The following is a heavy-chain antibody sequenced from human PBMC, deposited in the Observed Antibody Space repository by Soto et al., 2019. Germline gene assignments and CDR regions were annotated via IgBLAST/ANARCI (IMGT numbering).Heavy chain of an antibody. D-gene: IGHD2-15*01. CDR1: GFTFTSSA. CDR3: AADPYVAVGAQHLLRYYYYYGMDV. Sequence: SVKVSCKASGFTFTSSAVQWVRQARGQRLEWIGWIVVGSGNTNYAQKFQERVTITRDMSTSTAYMELSSLRSEDTAVYYCAADPYVAVGAQHLLRYYYYYGMDVWGQGTTVTVSS. V-gene: IGHV1-58*01. J-gene: IGHJ6*02. CDR2: IVVGSGNT.